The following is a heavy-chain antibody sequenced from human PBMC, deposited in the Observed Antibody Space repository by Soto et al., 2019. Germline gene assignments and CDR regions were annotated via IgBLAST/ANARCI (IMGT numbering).Heavy chain of an antibody. CDR1: GGSISSGGYY. J-gene: IGHJ5*02. CDR3: ARSVRGVIIIWFDT. V-gene: IGHV4-31*03. Sequence: TMSLTCTVSGGSISSGGYYWSWIRQHPGKGLEWIGYIYYSGSTYYNPSLKSRATISVDTSKNQFSLKLSSVTAADTVVYFCARSVRGVIIIWFDTCGQGTLVTVSS. CDR2: IYYSGST. D-gene: IGHD3-10*02.